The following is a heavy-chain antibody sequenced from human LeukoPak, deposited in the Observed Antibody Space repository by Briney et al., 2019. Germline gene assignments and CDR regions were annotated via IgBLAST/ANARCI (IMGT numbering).Heavy chain of an antibody. V-gene: IGHV1-18*04. CDR3: ARIYYYYYYMDV. D-gene: IGHD5-18*01. J-gene: IGHJ6*03. Sequence: ASVKVSCKASGYTFTSYYMHWVRQAPGQGLEWMGWISAYNGNTNYAQKLQGRVTMTTDTSTSTAYMELRSLRSDDTAVYYCARIYYYYYYMDVWGKGTTVTVSS. CDR2: ISAYNGNT. CDR1: GYTFTSYY.